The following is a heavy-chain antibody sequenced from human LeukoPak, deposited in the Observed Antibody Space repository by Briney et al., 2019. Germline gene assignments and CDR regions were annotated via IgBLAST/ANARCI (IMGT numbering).Heavy chain of an antibody. Sequence: SVKVSCEASGGTFSSYAISWVRQAPGQRLEWMGRIIAIFGTANYAQKFQGRGTITTDESTSTAYMELSSLRSEDTAVYYCARGSTGGADYYYDSSGYSIDYWGQGTLVTVSS. V-gene: IGHV1-69*05. D-gene: IGHD3-22*01. CDR3: ARGSTGGADYYYDSSGYSIDY. CDR2: IIAIFGTA. CDR1: GGTFSSYA. J-gene: IGHJ4*02.